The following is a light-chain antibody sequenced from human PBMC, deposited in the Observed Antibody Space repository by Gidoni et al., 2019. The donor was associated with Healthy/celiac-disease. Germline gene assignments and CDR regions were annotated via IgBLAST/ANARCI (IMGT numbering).Light chain of an antibody. CDR2: EVS. CDR3: SSDTSSSSWV. CDR1: SSDVGGYNY. J-gene: IGLJ3*02. V-gene: IGLV2-14*01. Sequence: QSALTQPASVSGSPGQSIPISCTGTSSDVGGYNYVSWYQQHPGKAPKLMIYEVSNRPSGGSNRFSGSKSGNTASLTISGLQAEDEADYYCSSDTSSSSWVFGGGTKLTVL.